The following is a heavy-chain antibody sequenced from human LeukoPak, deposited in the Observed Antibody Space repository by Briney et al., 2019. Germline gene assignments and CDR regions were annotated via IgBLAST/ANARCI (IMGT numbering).Heavy chain of an antibody. D-gene: IGHD6-19*01. CDR1: GFTFSSYG. CDR2: IRPDGSNK. V-gene: IGHV3-30*02. CDR3: ARILSSAWGELGY. Sequence: PGGSLRLSCAASGFTFSSYGMHWVRQAPGKGLKWVAFIRPDGSNKYYADSVKGRFTISRDNSKNTRYLQMNSLRAEDTAVYYCARILSSAWGELGYWGQGTLVTVSS. J-gene: IGHJ4*02.